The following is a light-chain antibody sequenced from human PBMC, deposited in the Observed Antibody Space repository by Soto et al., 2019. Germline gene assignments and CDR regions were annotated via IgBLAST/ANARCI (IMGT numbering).Light chain of an antibody. J-gene: IGKJ1*01. V-gene: IGKV2-28*01. CDR3: LHDLRPPPA. CDR1: QSLLHRSGYHY. Sequence: DIVLTQSPLSLPVTPGEPASISCRSSQSLLHRSGYHYLDWYLQKPGQSPQLLLYLGSNRATGVPDRFSGSGSGTDFTLKISRVEAEDVGVYYCLHDLRPPPAFGQGTKVEIK. CDR2: LGS.